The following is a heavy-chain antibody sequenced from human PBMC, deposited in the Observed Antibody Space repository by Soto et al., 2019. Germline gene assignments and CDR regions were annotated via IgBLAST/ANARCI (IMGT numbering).Heavy chain of an antibody. CDR1: GGSISSSSYY. CDR3: ARHGVRDFWSGYFVLNWFDP. J-gene: IGHJ5*02. D-gene: IGHD3-3*01. V-gene: IGHV4-39*01. Sequence: QLQLQESGPGLVKPSETLSLTCTVSGGSISSSSYYWGWIRQPPGKGLEWIGSIYYSGSTYYNPSLKSRVTISVDTSKNQFSLKLSSVTAADTAVYYCARHGVRDFWSGYFVLNWFDPWGQGTLVTVSS. CDR2: IYYSGST.